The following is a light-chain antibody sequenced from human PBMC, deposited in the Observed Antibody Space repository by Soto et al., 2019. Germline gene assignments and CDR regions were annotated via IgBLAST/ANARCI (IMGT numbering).Light chain of an antibody. Sequence: EIVMTQSPATLSVSPGEGATLSCRASQSLSSHLAWYQQKPGQSPSLLIYGASTRATGIPARFSGSGSGTEFTLTISSLQSEDFAVYYCQQYNNCPLTFGGGTKVEIK. CDR1: QSLSSH. CDR3: QQYNNCPLT. J-gene: IGKJ4*01. CDR2: GAS. V-gene: IGKV3-15*01.